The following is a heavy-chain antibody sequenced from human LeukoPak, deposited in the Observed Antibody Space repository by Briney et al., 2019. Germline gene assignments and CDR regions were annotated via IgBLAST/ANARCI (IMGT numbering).Heavy chain of an antibody. J-gene: IGHJ4*02. CDR1: GFTFSSSA. CDR2: ISGSGGST. V-gene: IGHV3-23*01. Sequence: GGSLRLSXAASGFTFSSSAMGWVRQAPGKGLEWVSAISGSGGSTYYADSVKGRFTISRDNSKNTLYLQMNSLRAEDTAVYYCAKGDYSNYFDYWGQGTLVTVSS. D-gene: IGHD4-11*01. CDR3: AKGDYSNYFDY.